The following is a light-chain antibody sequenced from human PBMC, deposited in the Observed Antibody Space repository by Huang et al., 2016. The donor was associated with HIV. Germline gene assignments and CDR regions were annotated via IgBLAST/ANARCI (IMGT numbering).Light chain of an antibody. J-gene: IGKJ3*01. V-gene: IGKV3-15*01. CDR3: QQYDSWPIT. CDR2: SAS. Sequence: DILMPQSPATLSVSPRERVTLSCRASQSVSNNLAWYQQKPGQAPRLLGYSASTRATGIPARFSGSGSGTEFTLTISSLQSEHFAVYYCQQYDSWPITFGPGTRVD. CDR1: QSVSNN.